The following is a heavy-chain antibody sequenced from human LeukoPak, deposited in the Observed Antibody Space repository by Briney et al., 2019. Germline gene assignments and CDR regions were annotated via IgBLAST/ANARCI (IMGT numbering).Heavy chain of an antibody. V-gene: IGHV3-11*04. Sequence: PGGSLRLSCAASGFTFSDYYMSWIRQAPGKGLEWVSYISSSGSTIYYADSVKGRFTISRDNAKNSLYLQMNSLRAEDTAVYYCTRGYYYDSSGYYGKFDYWGQGTLVTVSS. D-gene: IGHD3-22*01. J-gene: IGHJ4*02. CDR1: GFTFSDYY. CDR3: TRGYYYDSSGYYGKFDY. CDR2: ISSSGSTI.